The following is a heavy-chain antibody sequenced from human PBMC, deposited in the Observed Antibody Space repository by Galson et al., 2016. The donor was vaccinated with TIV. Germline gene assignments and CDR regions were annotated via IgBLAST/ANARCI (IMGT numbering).Heavy chain of an antibody. CDR1: GFIFSNAW. J-gene: IGHJ4*02. D-gene: IGHD2-15*01. Sequence: LRLSCAASGFIFSNAWMGWVRQAPGKGLEWVGRIKSNFDGGTTDYAAPVKGRFTISRHDSKNTLFLQMNRLKTEDTPVYYCTTELGYCSCGYCKLFDYWGQGTLGTVSS. CDR2: IKSNFDGGTT. V-gene: IGHV3-15*01. CDR3: TTELGYCSCGYCKLFDY.